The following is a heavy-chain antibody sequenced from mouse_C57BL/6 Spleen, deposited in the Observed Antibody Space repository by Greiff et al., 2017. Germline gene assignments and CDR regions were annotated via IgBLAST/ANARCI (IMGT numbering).Heavy chain of an antibody. Sequence: EVQLQQSGAELVRPGASVKLSCTASGFTIKDDYMHWVKQRPEQGLEWIGWIDPENGDTEYASKFQGKATITADTSSNTAYLQLSSLASEDTAVYCCTTGLRRRVGFGNWGKGTLVKVSA. D-gene: IGHD2-2*01. V-gene: IGHV14-4*01. CDR3: TTGLRRRVGFGN. CDR2: IDPENGDT. J-gene: IGHJ3*01. CDR1: GFTIKDDY.